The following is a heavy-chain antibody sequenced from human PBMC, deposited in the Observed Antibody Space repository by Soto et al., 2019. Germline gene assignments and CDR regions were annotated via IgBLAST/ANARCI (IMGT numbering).Heavy chain of an antibody. V-gene: IGHV4-4*07. D-gene: IGHD5-18*01. J-gene: IGHJ5*02. Sequence: SETLSLTCTVSGGSISNFYWNWIRQPAGKALEWIGRIYTSGSTNYNPSLKSRVTMSVDTSTNQFSLKLGSVTAADTAVYYCARAVQSGYTYGYDWIDPWGQGTLVTVSS. CDR3: ARAVQSGYTYGYDWIDP. CDR1: GGSISNFY. CDR2: IYTSGST.